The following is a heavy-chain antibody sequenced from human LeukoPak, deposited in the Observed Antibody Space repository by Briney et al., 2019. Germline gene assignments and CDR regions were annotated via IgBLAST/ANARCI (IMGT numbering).Heavy chain of an antibody. CDR2: ISSSSSYI. D-gene: IGHD2-2*01. Sequence: PGGSLRLSCAASGLTFSSYSMNWVRQAPGKGLEWVSSISSSSSYIYYADSVKGRFTISRDNAKNSLYLQMNSLRAEDTAVYYCASSTSWLGWWYFDYWGQGTLDTVSS. CDR1: GLTFSSYS. V-gene: IGHV3-21*01. J-gene: IGHJ4*02. CDR3: ASSTSWLGWWYFDY.